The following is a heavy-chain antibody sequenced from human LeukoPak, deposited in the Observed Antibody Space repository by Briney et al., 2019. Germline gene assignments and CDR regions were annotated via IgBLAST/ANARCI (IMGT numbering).Heavy chain of an antibody. Sequence: SQTLRLTCAVSGCSISSYGNPWSWLPQPQGQGLEWVGWIYHSGSNYYDPSLSRRVIIRVDTYKNQFPLKLSLMTDEAAAEYYCVRAYCSSTGCSGFDYWGQGTMVTVSS. CDR2: IYHSGSN. V-gene: IGHV4-30-2*01. J-gene: IGHJ4*02. D-gene: IGHD2-2*01. CDR3: VRAYCSSTGCSGFDY. CDR1: GCSISSYGNP.